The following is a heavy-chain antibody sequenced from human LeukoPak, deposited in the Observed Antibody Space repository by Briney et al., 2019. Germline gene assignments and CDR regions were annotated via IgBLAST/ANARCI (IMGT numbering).Heavy chain of an antibody. CDR1: GGTFSSYA. V-gene: IGHV1-69*13. CDR3: ARLPGGAGSDY. Sequence: VASVKVSCKASGGTFSSYAISWVRQAPGQGLEWMGGIIPIFGTANYAQKFQGRVTITADESTSTAYMELSSLRSEDTAVYYCARLPGGAGSDYWGQGTLVTVSS. D-gene: IGHD3-10*01. J-gene: IGHJ4*02. CDR2: IIPIFGTA.